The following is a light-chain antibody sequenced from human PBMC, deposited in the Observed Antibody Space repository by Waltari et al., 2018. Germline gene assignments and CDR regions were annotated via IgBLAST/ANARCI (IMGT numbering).Light chain of an antibody. Sequence: DIVMTQSPDSLAVSLGERATINFKSSLSVLHRSNNKNYIAWYQQKPGQPPKLLIYWASTRQSGVPDRFSGSGSGTDFTLTISSLQAADVAVYYCQQYYGVPLTFGGGTKVEIK. CDR2: WAS. CDR3: QQYYGVPLT. CDR1: LSVLHRSNNKNY. J-gene: IGKJ4*01. V-gene: IGKV4-1*01.